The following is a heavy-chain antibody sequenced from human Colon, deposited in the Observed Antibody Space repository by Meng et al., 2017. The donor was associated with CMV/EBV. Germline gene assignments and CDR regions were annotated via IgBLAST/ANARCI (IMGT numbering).Heavy chain of an antibody. J-gene: IGHJ4*02. CDR3: AAIPTDINRLLSG. D-gene: IGHD2-2*02. CDR1: GFTFSDHY. Sequence: GGFLRLSCAASGFTFSDHYVDWVRQAPGEGLQWIGRSGKKDNSYITEYAASVKGRFTISRDESKNSLYLQMNSLRTEDTAVYYCAAIPTDINRLLSGWGQGALVTVSS. CDR2: SGKKDNSYIT. V-gene: IGHV3-72*01.